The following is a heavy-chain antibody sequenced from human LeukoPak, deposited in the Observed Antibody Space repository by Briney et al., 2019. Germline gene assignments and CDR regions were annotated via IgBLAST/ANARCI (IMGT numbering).Heavy chain of an antibody. D-gene: IGHD2-21*02. CDR2: MNPNSGNT. Sequence: GASVKVSCKASGYTFTSYDINWVRQATGQGLEWMGWMNPNSGNTGYAQKFQGRVTITRNTSISTAYMELSSLRSEDTAVYYCARGYVVTAIEDAFDIWGQGTMVTVSS. CDR3: ARGYVVTAIEDAFDI. J-gene: IGHJ3*02. CDR1: GYTFTSYD. V-gene: IGHV1-8*03.